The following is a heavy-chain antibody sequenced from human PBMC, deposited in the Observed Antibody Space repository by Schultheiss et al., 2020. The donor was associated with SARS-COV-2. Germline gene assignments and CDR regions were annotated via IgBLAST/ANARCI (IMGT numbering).Heavy chain of an antibody. CDR3: TTGAMILVLWGY. Sequence: GESLKISCAASGFTFSDYYMSWIRQAPGKGLEWVANIKQDGSEKYYVDSVKGRFTISRDNAKNSLYLQMNSLKTEDTAVYYCTTGAMILVLWGYWGQGTLVTVSS. CDR2: IKQDGSEK. J-gene: IGHJ4*02. V-gene: IGHV3-7*03. CDR1: GFTFSDYY. D-gene: IGHD3-22*01.